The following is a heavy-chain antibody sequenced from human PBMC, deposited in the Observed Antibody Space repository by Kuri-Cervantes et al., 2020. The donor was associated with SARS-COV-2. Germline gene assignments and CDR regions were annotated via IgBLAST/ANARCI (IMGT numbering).Heavy chain of an antibody. CDR2: ISSSSSTI. Sequence: GESLKISCAASGFTFSSYWMSWVRQAPGKGLEWVSYISSSSSTIYYADSVKGRFTISRDNAKNSLYLQMNSLRAEDTAAYYCARDSSSGWFSYWGQGTLVTVSS. CDR1: GFTFSSYW. V-gene: IGHV3-48*01. CDR3: ARDSSSGWFSY. D-gene: IGHD6-19*01. J-gene: IGHJ4*02.